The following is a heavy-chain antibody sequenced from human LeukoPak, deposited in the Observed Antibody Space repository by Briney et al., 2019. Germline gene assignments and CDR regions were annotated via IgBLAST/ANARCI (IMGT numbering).Heavy chain of an antibody. Sequence: SVKVSCNASGYTFTGYYLHWVRQAPGQGLEWMGRINTNSGGPNFAQNFQGRVTMTRDTSITTAYMELSGLRSDDTAVYYCAREYSYGYYFDSWGQGTLVTVSS. CDR3: AREYSYGYYFDS. D-gene: IGHD5-18*01. CDR1: GYTFTGYY. CDR2: INTNSGGP. V-gene: IGHV1-2*06. J-gene: IGHJ4*02.